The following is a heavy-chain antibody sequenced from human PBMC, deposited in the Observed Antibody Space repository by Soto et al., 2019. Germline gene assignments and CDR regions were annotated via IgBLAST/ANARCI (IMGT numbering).Heavy chain of an antibody. V-gene: IGHV3-48*03. CDR1: GFTFSSYE. CDR3: ARHLRGVGATKAFDI. CDR2: ISSSDSPI. Sequence: GSLRLSCAASGFTFSSYEMNWVRQAPGKGLEWVSYISSSDSPIYYADSVKGRFTISRDNAKNSLYLQMNSLRAEDTAVYYCARHLRGVGATKAFDIYGQGTMVTVSS. J-gene: IGHJ3*02. D-gene: IGHD1-26*01.